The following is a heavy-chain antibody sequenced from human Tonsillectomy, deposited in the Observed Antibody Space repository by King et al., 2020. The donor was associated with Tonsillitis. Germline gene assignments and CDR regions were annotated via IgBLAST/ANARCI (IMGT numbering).Heavy chain of an antibody. Sequence: QLVQSGAEVKKPGASVKVSCKASGYTFTSYGISWVRQAPGQGLEWMGWISAYNGNTNYAQKRQGRVTMTTDTSTRPAYMELRSLRSDDTAVYYCARDRGGPSYCDRIGLLNWFDPWGQETRLTVSS. V-gene: IGHV1-18*04. CDR3: ARDRGGPSYCDRIGLLNWFDP. CDR2: ISAYNGNT. CDR1: GYTFTSYG. J-gene: IGHJ5*02. D-gene: IGHD1-26*01.